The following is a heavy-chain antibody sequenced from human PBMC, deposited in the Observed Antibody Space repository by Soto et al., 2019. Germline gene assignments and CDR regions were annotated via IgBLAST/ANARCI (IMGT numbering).Heavy chain of an antibody. J-gene: IGHJ4*02. D-gene: IGHD6-6*01. Sequence: QVQLVESGGGVVQPGRSLRLSCEASGFMFTGYAMHWVRQAPGKGLEWVAVMSYDGSDKFYRVSVKGRFTISRDISKNTLFLEMTSLRPEVTALYFCARGRGLAARPQQLAYGCQGTLVNCSS. V-gene: IGHV3-30-3*01. CDR2: MSYDGSDK. CDR1: GFMFTGYA. CDR3: ARGRGLAARPQQLAY.